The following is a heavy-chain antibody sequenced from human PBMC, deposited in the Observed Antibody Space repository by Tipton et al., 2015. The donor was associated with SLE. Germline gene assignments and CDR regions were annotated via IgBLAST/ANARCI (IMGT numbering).Heavy chain of an antibody. V-gene: IGHV4-61*02. Sequence: TLSLTCTVSGGSMNSGSNYWNWIRQPAGKGLEWIGRIYISGSTDYSPSLESRVTMSIDTSKNQFSLKLTSVTAADTAVYYCARDGGSSWFDENWFDPWGQGTLVTVPS. CDR1: GGSMNSGSNY. D-gene: IGHD6-13*01. CDR2: IYISGST. CDR3: ARDGGSSWFDENWFDP. J-gene: IGHJ5*02.